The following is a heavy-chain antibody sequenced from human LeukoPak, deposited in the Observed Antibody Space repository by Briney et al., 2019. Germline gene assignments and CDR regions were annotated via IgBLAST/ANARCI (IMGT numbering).Heavy chain of an antibody. V-gene: IGHV3-11*01. CDR2: IGSSGSNR. CDR1: GFTFSVYY. D-gene: IGHD3-16*01. CDR3: ARRGDLLDY. Sequence: PGRSLRLSCAASGFTFSVYYMSWIRQPPGKGLEWVSYIGSSGSNRYYADSVKARFTISRDNAKNSLYLQMNCLRAEDTAVYYCARRGDLLDYWGQGTLVTVSS. J-gene: IGHJ4*02.